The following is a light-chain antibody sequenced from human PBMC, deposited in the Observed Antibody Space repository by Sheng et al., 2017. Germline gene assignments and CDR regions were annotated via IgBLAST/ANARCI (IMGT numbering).Light chain of an antibody. CDR2: AAS. Sequence: DIQMTQSPSSLSASVGDRVTITCRASQSISSYLNWYQQKPGKAPKLLIYAASSLQSGVPSRFSGSGSGTDFTLTISSLDHRNLVSTLNLNLTF. CDR3: LNLT. V-gene: IGKV1-39*01. CDR1: QSISSY. J-gene: IGKJ1*01.